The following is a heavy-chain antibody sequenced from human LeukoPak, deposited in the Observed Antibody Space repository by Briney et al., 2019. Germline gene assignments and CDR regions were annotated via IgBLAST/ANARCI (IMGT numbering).Heavy chain of an antibody. CDR2: INHSGST. D-gene: IGHD6-13*01. CDR3: ARCSSSWYEVDY. Sequence: PSETLSLTCAVYGGSFSGYYWSWIRQPPGKGLEWIGEINHSGSTNYNPSLKSRVTISVDTSKNQFSLKLSSVTAADTAVYYCARCSSSWYEVDYWGQGTLVTVSS. J-gene: IGHJ4*02. V-gene: IGHV4-34*01. CDR1: GGSFSGYY.